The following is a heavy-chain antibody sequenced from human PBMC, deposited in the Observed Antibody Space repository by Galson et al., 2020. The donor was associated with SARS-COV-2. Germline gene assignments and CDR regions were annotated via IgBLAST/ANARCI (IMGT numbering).Heavy chain of an antibody. Sequence: GGSLRLSCAASGFTFRNYAMSWVRQAPGTGLEWVSGISDSGSGTYYADSVKGRFTISRDNSKNTLFLQMDSLRADDTAIYYCAKETGAVGNPYRDSWGQGAVVTVSS. V-gene: IGHV3-23*01. D-gene: IGHD1-1*01. CDR3: AKETGAVGNPYRDS. CDR2: ISDSGSGT. CDR1: GFTFRNYA. J-gene: IGHJ4*02.